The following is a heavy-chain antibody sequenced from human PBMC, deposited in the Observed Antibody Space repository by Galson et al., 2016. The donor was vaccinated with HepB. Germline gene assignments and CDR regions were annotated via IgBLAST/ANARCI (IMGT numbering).Heavy chain of an antibody. CDR1: GFTFSSYG. D-gene: IGHD3-10*01. V-gene: IGHV3-33*01. CDR2: IWYDGSYK. CDR3: ARPTLSGSYYNVGFDF. Sequence: SLRLSCAASGFTFSSYGIHWVRQAPGKGLEWVAVIWYDGSYKYYADSVKGRFTISRDNSKNTLYLQMSSLRAEDTAVYYCARPTLSGSYYNVGFDFWGQGTLVTVSS. J-gene: IGHJ4*02.